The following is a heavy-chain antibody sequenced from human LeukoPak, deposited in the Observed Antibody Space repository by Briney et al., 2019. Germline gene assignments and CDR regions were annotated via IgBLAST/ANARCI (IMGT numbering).Heavy chain of an antibody. J-gene: IGHJ6*03. CDR2: INTIGRRA. Sequence: GGFLRLSCVASGFTFSSSAMSWVRQAPGKGLEWVAYINTIGRRAYYADSVKGRFTISRDNSKDMVFLEMSSLRADDTAQYHCAKDPLNNYYLNYLDVWGNGTTVTVSS. CDR3: AKDPLNNYYLNYLDV. CDR1: GFTFSSSA. V-gene: IGHV3-23*01.